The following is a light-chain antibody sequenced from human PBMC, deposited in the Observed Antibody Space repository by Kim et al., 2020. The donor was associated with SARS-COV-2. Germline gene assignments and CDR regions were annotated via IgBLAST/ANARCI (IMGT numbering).Light chain of an antibody. J-gene: IGKJ1*01. CDR3: QQTYDYPPT. Sequence: DIQMTQSPSSLSAFVGDRVTITCRASQTMRNYLNWYHQRPGKAPKLLIYTAFNLHSGVPLRFSGSGSGTDFTLTISSVQPEDFGTYYCQQTYDYPPTFGQGTKVDIK. CDR1: QTMRNY. CDR2: TAF. V-gene: IGKV1-39*01.